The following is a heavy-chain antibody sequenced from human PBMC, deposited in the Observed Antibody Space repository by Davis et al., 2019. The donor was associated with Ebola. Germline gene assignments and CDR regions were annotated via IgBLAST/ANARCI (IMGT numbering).Heavy chain of an antibody. Sequence: GESLKISCAASGFTVSSNYMSWVRQAPGKGLEWVSVIYSGGSTYYADSVKGRFTISRDNSKNTLYLQMNSLRAEDTAVYYGARDRYDSSGYYSLWFDPWGQGTLVTVSS. D-gene: IGHD3-22*01. CDR1: GFTVSSNY. CDR3: ARDRYDSSGYYSLWFDP. J-gene: IGHJ5*02. CDR2: IYSGGST. V-gene: IGHV3-66*01.